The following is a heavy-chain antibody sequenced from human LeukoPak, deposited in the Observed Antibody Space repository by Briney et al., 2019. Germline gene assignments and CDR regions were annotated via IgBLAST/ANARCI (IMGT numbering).Heavy chain of an antibody. CDR1: GFTFSSYD. CDR3: ARELSRQGYNYGFDY. D-gene: IGHD5-18*01. CDR2: IGTAGDT. Sequence: GGSLRLSCAASGFTFSSYDMHWVRQVTGKGLEWVSVIGTAGDTYYPGSVKGRFTISRENAKNSLYLQMNSLRVGDTAVYYCARELSRQGYNYGFDYWGQGILVTVSS. J-gene: IGHJ4*02. V-gene: IGHV3-13*04.